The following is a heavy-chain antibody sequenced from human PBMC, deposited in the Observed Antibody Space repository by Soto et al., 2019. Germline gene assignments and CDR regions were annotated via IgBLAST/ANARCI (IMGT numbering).Heavy chain of an antibody. J-gene: IGHJ4*02. CDR1: RITLSSSA. D-gene: IGHD6-19*01. Sequence: RSRSLSCELSRITLSSSAIAWVRQVPGKGLEWVSTVSGSGTNTNYGDSVKGRFTVSRDNSEKTLFLQMISLRADDTAIYYCAKGPHSSGWHYFDYWGQGTLVTGSS. CDR3: AKGPHSSGWHYFDY. V-gene: IGHV3-23*01. CDR2: VSGSGTNT.